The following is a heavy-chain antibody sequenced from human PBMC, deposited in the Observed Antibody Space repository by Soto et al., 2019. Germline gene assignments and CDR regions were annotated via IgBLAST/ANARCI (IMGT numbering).Heavy chain of an antibody. J-gene: IGHJ4*02. Sequence: GSLRLACSASGFTFTRYSMNWVRQAPGKGLEWVSSISSTTNYIYYGDSMKGRFTISRDNAKNSLYLEMNSLRAEDTAVYYCARESEDLTSNFDYWGQGTLVTVYS. CDR3: ARESEDLTSNFDY. CDR1: GFTFTRYS. D-gene: IGHD7-27*01. V-gene: IGHV3-21*06. CDR2: ISSTTNYI.